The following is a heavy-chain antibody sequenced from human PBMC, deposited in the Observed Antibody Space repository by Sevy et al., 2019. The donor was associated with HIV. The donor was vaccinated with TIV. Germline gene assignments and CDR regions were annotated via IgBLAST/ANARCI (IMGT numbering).Heavy chain of an antibody. CDR1: GYILSELS. Sequence: ASVKVSCKVSGYILSELSVHWVRQAPGKGLEWMGGFDPEDGETIYAQKFQGRVTMTEDTSTDTAYMELTSLRSEDTAVYYCATARARMLVADDAFDIWGQGTMVTVSS. CDR3: ATARARMLVADDAFDI. V-gene: IGHV1-24*01. J-gene: IGHJ3*02. CDR2: FDPEDGET. D-gene: IGHD5-12*01.